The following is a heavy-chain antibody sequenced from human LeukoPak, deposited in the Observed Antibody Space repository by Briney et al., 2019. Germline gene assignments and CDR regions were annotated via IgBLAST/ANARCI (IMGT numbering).Heavy chain of an antibody. V-gene: IGHV4-38-2*02. CDR3: ARDPDIVVVPAAD. Sequence: SETLSLTCTVSGYSISSGYYWGWIRQPPGTGLEWIGSIYHSGSTYYNPSLKSRVTISVDTSKYQFSLKLSSVTAADTAVYYCARDPDIVVVPAADWGQGTLVTVSS. J-gene: IGHJ4*02. CDR2: IYHSGST. D-gene: IGHD2-2*01. CDR1: GYSISSGYY.